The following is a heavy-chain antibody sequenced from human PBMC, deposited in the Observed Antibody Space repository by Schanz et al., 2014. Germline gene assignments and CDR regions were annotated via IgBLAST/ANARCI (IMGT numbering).Heavy chain of an antibody. Sequence: EVQLVESGGGLVQPGGSLRLSCAASGFTFATYAMSWVRQAPGKGLEWVSGIGGSGDSTHYADSVKGRFIISRDNSKNTLYLQVNSLRAEDTAVYYCAKDHAGSDILTALGNWGQGTLVTVSS. J-gene: IGHJ4*02. CDR1: GFTFATYA. D-gene: IGHD3-9*01. V-gene: IGHV3-23*04. CDR3: AKDHAGSDILTALGN. CDR2: IGGSGDST.